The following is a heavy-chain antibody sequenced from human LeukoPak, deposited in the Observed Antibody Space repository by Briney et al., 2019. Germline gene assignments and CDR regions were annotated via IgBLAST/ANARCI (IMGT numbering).Heavy chain of an antibody. CDR3: ARDKPGEWLVFDY. D-gene: IGHD6-19*01. CDR1: GYTFTGYY. Sequence: ASVKVSCKTSGYTFTGYYMHWVRQPPGQGLEWMGWINPNSGGTNYAQKFQGRVTMTRDTSISTAYMELSRLRSDDMAVYYCARDKPGEWLVFDYWGQGTLVTVSS. V-gene: IGHV1-2*02. CDR2: INPNSGGT. J-gene: IGHJ4*02.